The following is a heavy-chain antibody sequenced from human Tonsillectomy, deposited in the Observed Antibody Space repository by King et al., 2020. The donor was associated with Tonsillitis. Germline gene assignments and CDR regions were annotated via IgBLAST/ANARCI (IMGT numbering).Heavy chain of an antibody. J-gene: IGHJ4*02. Sequence: VQLVESGGGLVQPGGSLRLSCAASGFTFSSYEMNWVRQAPGKGLEWVSYISSSGYTIYYADSVKGRFTISRDNAKNSLYLQMNSLRADDTAVYYCASAMLGASYPLDYWGQGTLVTVSS. CDR2: ISSSGYTI. V-gene: IGHV3-48*03. CDR1: GFTFSSYE. D-gene: IGHD3-10*02. CDR3: ASAMLGASYPLDY.